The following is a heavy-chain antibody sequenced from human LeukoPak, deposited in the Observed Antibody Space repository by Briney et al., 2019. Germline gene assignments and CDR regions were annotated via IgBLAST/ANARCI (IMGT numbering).Heavy chain of an antibody. CDR1: GFTLSSYA. CDR3: ARGGGGNSDFLTTYTGASLSFDY. CDR2: LGISGDYT. J-gene: IGHJ4*02. Sequence: GGSLRLSCVASGFTLSSYAVSWVRQAPGKRLQWVSSLGISGDYTWYAGSVKGRFTISRDSSKNTLYLQMNSLGAEDTALYYCARGGGGNSDFLTTYTGASLSFDYWGQGALVSVSS. V-gene: IGHV3-23*01. D-gene: IGHD3-9*01.